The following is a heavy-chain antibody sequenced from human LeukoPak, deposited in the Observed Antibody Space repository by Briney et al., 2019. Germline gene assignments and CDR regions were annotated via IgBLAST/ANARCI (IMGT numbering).Heavy chain of an antibody. V-gene: IGHV3-48*01. J-gene: IGHJ4*02. CDR1: GFTFSGYT. CDR3: ARTNLRGFDY. CDR2: ITASSSSI. Sequence: GGSLRLSCAASGFTFSGYTMNWVRQAPGKGLEWVSFITASSSSIYYADSLKGRFTISRDNAKNSLYLQMNSLSAEDTALYYCARTNLRGFDYWGQGTLATVSS. D-gene: IGHD1-14*01.